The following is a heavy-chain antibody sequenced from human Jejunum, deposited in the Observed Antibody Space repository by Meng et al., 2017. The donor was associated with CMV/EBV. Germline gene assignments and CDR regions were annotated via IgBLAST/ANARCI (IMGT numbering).Heavy chain of an antibody. Sequence: QVRLQLWGAGVLKPSETLSLSCAVYDGSFSGHYGSWIRQAPGKGLEWIGEINYSESMNYNPSLKSRVTLSVDVSRSQCSLKLRSVTAADGAVYYCARRVGSGKYYFDYWSQGGLVTVSS. CDR3: ARRVGSGKYYFDY. D-gene: IGHD3-10*01. CDR2: INYSESM. J-gene: IGHJ4*02. CDR1: DGSFSGHY. V-gene: IGHV4-34*02.